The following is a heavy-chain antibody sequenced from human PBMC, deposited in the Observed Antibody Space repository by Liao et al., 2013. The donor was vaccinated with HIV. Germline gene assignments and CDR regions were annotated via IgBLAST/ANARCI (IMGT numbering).Heavy chain of an antibody. CDR2: IYYSGST. Sequence: QVQLQQWGAGLLKPSETLSLTCAVYGGSFSSYYWSWIRQPAGKGLEWIGRIYYSGSTNYNPSLKSRVTISVDTSKNQFSLKLSSVTAADTAVYYCAREDSGSYYEDAFDIWGQGTMVTVSS. J-gene: IGHJ3*02. CDR3: AREDSGSYYEDAFDI. D-gene: IGHD1-26*01. CDR1: GGSFSSYY. V-gene: IGHV4-59*10.